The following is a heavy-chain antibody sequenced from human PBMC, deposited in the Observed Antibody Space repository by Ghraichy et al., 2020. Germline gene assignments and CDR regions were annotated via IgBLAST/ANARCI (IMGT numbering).Heavy chain of an antibody. CDR3: ARLGATVAIHRWFDP. CDR1: GGSVSSHSYY. Sequence: SETLSLTCSVSGGSVSSHSYYWSWVRPPPGKGLEWIVYISYSGITNFNPSLKGRVTMSVDTSGNQFSLKVNSVTAADTAMYYCARLGATVAIHRWFDPSGQRTLVTVSS. V-gene: IGHV4-61*01. CDR2: ISYSGIT. D-gene: IGHD2-21*01. J-gene: IGHJ5*02.